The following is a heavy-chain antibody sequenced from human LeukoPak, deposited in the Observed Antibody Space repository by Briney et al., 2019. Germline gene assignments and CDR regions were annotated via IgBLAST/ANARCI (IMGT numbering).Heavy chain of an antibody. J-gene: IGHJ6*03. CDR2: ISSSSSYI. V-gene: IGHV3-21*01. CDR3: ARYGGYSYGYMDV. Sequence: PGRSLRLSCAASGFTFSSYAMHWVRQAPGKGLEWVSSISSSSSYIYYADSVKGRFTISRDNAKNSLYLQMNSLRAEDTAVYYCARYGGYSYGYMDVWGKGTTVTISS. CDR1: GFTFSSYA. D-gene: IGHD5-18*01.